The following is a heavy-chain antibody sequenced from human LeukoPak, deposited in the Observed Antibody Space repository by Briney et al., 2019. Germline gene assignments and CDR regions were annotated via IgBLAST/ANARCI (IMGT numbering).Heavy chain of an antibody. CDR3: ARLAVGSKGFEY. CDR1: GDSVSINSAA. Sequence: SQTLSLTCAISGDSVSINSAAWNSIRQSPSRGLEWLGRTYYRSQWYNDYAVSVKSRLTIKPDTSKSQFSLQLNSVTPEDTAVYYCARLAVGSKGFEYWGQGTLVTVSS. J-gene: IGHJ4*02. V-gene: IGHV6-1*01. CDR2: TYYRSQWYN. D-gene: IGHD1-26*01.